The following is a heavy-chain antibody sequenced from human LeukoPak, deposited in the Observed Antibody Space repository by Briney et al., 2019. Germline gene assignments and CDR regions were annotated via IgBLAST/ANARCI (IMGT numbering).Heavy chain of an antibody. Sequence: PGGSLRLSCAASGFTFSSYSMSWIRQAPGKGLEWVSYIRSSGSTIYYADSVKGRFTISRDNAKNSLYLQMNSLRAEDTAVYYCARDEGIAAAVYYFDYWGQGTLVTVSS. V-gene: IGHV3-48*04. D-gene: IGHD6-13*01. J-gene: IGHJ4*02. CDR3: ARDEGIAAAVYYFDY. CDR2: IRSSGSTI. CDR1: GFTFSSYS.